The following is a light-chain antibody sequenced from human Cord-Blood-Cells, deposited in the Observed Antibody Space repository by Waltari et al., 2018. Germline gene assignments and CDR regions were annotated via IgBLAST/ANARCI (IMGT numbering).Light chain of an antibody. CDR1: SSDVGGYNY. J-gene: IGLJ2*01. Sequence: QSALTQPASVSGSPGQSITISCTGTSSDVGGYNYVSWYQQHPGKAPKPMIYEVTHRSSVVSNPFSRSKSGNTASLTIAGLQAEDETDYYCNSYTSSSTRVFGGGTKLTVL. CDR2: EVT. V-gene: IGLV2-14*01. CDR3: NSYTSSSTRV.